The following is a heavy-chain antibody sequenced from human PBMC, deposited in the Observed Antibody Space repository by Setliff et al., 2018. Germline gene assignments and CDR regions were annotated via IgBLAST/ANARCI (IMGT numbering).Heavy chain of an antibody. Sequence: RASVKVSCKASGYTFTGYYMHWVRQAPGQGLEWMGWIRPSDGVTDYAPMFEGRVTLTTDTSINTASMDLSRLTSDDTAVYYCAREPERFFDYWGQGSLGTVSS. CDR3: AREPERFFDY. V-gene: IGHV1-2*02. CDR2: IRPSDGVT. CDR1: GYTFTGYY. D-gene: IGHD3-3*01. J-gene: IGHJ4*02.